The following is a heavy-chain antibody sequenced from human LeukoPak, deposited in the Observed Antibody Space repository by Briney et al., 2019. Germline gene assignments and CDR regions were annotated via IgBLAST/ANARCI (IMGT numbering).Heavy chain of an antibody. CDR2: IYYTGIT. J-gene: IGHJ4*02. V-gene: IGHV4-39*07. CDR3: ARGGELLNY. CDR1: GASITSSNYY. D-gene: IGHD1-7*01. Sequence: PSETLSLTCTVSGASITSSNYYWLWLRQPPGKGLEWIGSIYYTGITYYSLSLKSRVTISLDTSKNQFSLRLSSVTAADTAVYYCARGGELLNYLGQGTLVTVSS.